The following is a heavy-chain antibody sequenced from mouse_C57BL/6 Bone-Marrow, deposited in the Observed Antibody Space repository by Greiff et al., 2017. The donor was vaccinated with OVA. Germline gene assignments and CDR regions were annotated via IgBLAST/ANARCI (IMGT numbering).Heavy chain of an antibody. Sequence: EVKLVESGGGLVQSGRSLRLSCATSGFTFSDFDMEWVRQAPGKGLEWIAASRNKANDYTIEYNASVKGRLIVSRDTSQSILYLQMNALIAEDTAICYCARDAFYDGYRFAYWGQGTLVTVSA. D-gene: IGHD2-3*01. V-gene: IGHV7-1*01. J-gene: IGHJ3*01. CDR2: SRNKANDYTI. CDR1: GFTFSDFD. CDR3: ARDAFYDGYRFAY.